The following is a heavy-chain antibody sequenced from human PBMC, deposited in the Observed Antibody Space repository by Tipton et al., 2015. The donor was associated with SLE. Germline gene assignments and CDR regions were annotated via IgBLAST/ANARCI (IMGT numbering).Heavy chain of an antibody. CDR2: IYYRGST. Sequence: TLSLTCTVSGDSISSDNYYWVWIRQPPGKGLEWIGSIYYRGSTYYNPPLKSRVTISVDTSKNQFSLKLSSVTAADTAVYYCAGVSRDAFEIWGQGTMVTVSS. D-gene: IGHD5/OR15-5a*01. CDR3: AGVSRDAFEI. J-gene: IGHJ3*02. CDR1: GDSISSDNYY. V-gene: IGHV4-39*07.